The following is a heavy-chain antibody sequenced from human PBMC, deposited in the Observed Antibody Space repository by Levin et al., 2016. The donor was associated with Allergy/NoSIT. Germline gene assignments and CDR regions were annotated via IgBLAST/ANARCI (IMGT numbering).Heavy chain of an antibody. CDR2: ISHTGST. J-gene: IGHJ5*02. CDR3: ARGLVTIQNFYKNSGPLDL. Sequence: SETLSLTCAVSDGSFSGYFWSWIRQSPEKGLEWIGEISHTGSTQYNPSLKTRVSISGDTSQVSLKLTSVTAADSAVYYCARGLVTIQNFYKNSGPLDLWGQGTLVTVSA. CDR1: DGSFSGYF. V-gene: IGHV4-34*01. D-gene: IGHD5-12*01.